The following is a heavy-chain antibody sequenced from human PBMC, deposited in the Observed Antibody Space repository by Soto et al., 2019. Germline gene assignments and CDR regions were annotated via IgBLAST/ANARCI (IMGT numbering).Heavy chain of an antibody. CDR2: INHSGNN. J-gene: IGHJ6*02. CDR1: GVSFSDYY. Sequence: QVQLQQWGAGLLKPSETLSLTCAAYGVSFSDYYWSWIRQSPGKGLEWIGEINHSGNNLYNPSLRPRVTISVDTSKSQFSLKLSSVTAADTAVYYCARLTRDYYYYYYFGLDVWGHGTTVTVSS. V-gene: IGHV4-34*01. D-gene: IGHD3-9*01. CDR3: ARLTRDYYYYYYFGLDV.